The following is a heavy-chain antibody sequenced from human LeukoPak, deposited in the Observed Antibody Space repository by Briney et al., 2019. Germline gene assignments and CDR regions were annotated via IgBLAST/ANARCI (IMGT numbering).Heavy chain of an antibody. Sequence: KSGGSLRLSCAASGFTFRSYWMRWVRQAPGKGLEWVANIKQDGSEKNYVDSVKGRFTISRDNAKNSLYLQMNSLRAEDTAVYYCASGLELDYWGQGTLVTVSS. J-gene: IGHJ4*02. V-gene: IGHV3-7*03. CDR3: ASGLELDY. CDR1: GFTFRSYW. CDR2: IKQDGSEK.